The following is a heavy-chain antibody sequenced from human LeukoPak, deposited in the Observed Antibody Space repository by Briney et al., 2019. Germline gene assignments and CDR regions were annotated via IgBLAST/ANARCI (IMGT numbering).Heavy chain of an antibody. Sequence: PGGSLRLSCAASGFTLSRYSMNWVRQAPGKGLEWVSSISSSSSYKYYGASVKGRFTISRDNAKNSLYLQINSLRAGDTAVYYCARGGNLYCSATSCYDFDYWGQGTLVTVSS. CDR3: ARGGNLYCSATSCYDFDY. CDR2: ISSSSSYK. CDR1: GFTLSRYS. D-gene: IGHD2-2*01. V-gene: IGHV3-21*01. J-gene: IGHJ4*02.